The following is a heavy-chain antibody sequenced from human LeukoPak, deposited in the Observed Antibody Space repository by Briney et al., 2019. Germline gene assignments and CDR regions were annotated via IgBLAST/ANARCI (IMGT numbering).Heavy chain of an antibody. CDR3: ARGKGYYSNDAFGI. V-gene: IGHV3-74*01. D-gene: IGHD3-22*01. J-gene: IGHJ3*02. CDR1: GFTFSSYW. CDR2: INSDGSST. Sequence: GGSLRLSCVASGFTFSSYWMHWVRQAPGKGLVWVSRINSDGSSTSYADSVKGRFTISRDTAKNTLYLQMNSLRAEDTAVYYCARGKGYYSNDAFGIWGQGTMVTVSS.